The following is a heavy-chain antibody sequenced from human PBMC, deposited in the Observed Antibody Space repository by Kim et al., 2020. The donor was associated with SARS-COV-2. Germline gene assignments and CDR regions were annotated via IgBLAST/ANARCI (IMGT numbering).Heavy chain of an antibody. CDR1: GFIFEKAW. Sequence: GSLRLSSAASGFIFEKAWMSWVRQAPGKGLELIVLIKSKAEGGRVDYAAPGKGSFTISRDDSRNALYLRMNRLKTEDTGVYYCTTVAYDVLTGYYVIWGQGHHVTVSS. J-gene: IGHJ4*02. V-gene: IGHV3-15*01. CDR2: IKSKAEGGRV. D-gene: IGHD3-9*01. CDR3: TTVAYDVLTGYYVI.